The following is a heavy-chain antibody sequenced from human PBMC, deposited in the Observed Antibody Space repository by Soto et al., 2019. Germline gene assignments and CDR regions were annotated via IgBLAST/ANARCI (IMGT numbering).Heavy chain of an antibody. CDR2: IDGDGSRI. V-gene: IGHV3-74*01. D-gene: IGHD4-4*01. J-gene: IGHJ4*02. Sequence: EVQLVESGGGSVQPGASLRLSCAASGFIFSNFLMHWVRQGPGEGLVWLARIDGDGSRIRYADSVKGRFTISRDNAKNTLYLQMNSLRADDTAMYYCVRDVQFQSFDYWGQGTLVTVSS. CDR3: VRDVQFQSFDY. CDR1: GFIFSNFL.